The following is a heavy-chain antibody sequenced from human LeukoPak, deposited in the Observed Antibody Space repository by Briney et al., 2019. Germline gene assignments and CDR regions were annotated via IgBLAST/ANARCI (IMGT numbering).Heavy chain of an antibody. D-gene: IGHD6-13*01. CDR2: IDHSGST. V-gene: IGHV4-34*01. CDR1: SEPFIGYY. CDR3: ARGWAAAGLDY. J-gene: IGHJ4*02. Sequence: SETLSLTCAVYSEPFIGYYWSWIRQPPGKGLEWIGEIDHSGSTNYNPSLKSRVTISVDTSKNQFSLKLSSVTAADTAIYYCARGWAAAGLDYWGQGTLVTVSS.